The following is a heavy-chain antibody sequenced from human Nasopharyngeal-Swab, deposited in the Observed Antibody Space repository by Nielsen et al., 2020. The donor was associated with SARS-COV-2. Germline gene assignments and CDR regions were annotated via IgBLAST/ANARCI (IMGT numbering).Heavy chain of an antibody. CDR3: ARHRGIYYYYYGMDV. D-gene: IGHD3-10*01. CDR2: IYYSGST. J-gene: IGHJ6*02. CDR1: GGSISSSSYY. Sequence: LSCTVSGGSISSSSYYWGWIRQPPGKGLEWIGSIYYSGSTYYNPSLKSRVTISVDTSKNQFSLKLSSVTAADTAVYYCARHRGIYYYYYGMDVWGQGTTVTVSS. V-gene: IGHV4-39*01.